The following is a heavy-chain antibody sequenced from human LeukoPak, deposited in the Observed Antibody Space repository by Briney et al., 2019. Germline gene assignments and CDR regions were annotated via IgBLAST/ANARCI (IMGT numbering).Heavy chain of an antibody. V-gene: IGHV1-18*01. CDR1: GYTFASFG. CDR3: ARDGYRLSGYFYYMDV. Sequence: ASVKVSCKASGYTFASFGITWVRQAPGQGLEWLGWINTHNGDTNYAQKLQGRVTMTTDTSTSTAYMELRSLRSDDTAVYYCARDGYRLSGYFYYMDVWGKGTTVTVSS. J-gene: IGHJ6*03. CDR2: INTHNGDT. D-gene: IGHD2-2*03.